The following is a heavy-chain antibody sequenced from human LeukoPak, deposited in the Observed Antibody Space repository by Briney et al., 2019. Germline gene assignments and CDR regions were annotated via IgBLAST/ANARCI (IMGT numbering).Heavy chain of an antibody. Sequence: GGSLRLSCSASGLTVTNAWMNWVRQAPGEGLDWVGRIASKTDGGATDYAAPVKGRFTISRDDSKNTLNLQMNSLKTEDTAVYYCTTGIRGDWGQGTLVTVSS. CDR2: IASKTDGGAT. CDR1: GLTVTNAW. V-gene: IGHV3-15*07. D-gene: IGHD3-10*01. CDR3: TTGIRGD. J-gene: IGHJ4*02.